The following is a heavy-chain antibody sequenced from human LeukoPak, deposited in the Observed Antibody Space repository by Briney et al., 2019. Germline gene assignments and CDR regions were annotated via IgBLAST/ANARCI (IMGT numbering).Heavy chain of an antibody. CDR1: GFTFSGCG. V-gene: IGHV3-30*02. CDR3: AKDPYSYGSYFDY. D-gene: IGHD5-18*01. J-gene: IGHJ4*02. Sequence: VKPGGSLRLSCAASGFTFSGCGMHWVRQAPGKGLEWVAFIWYDGRDKYYVDSVKGRFTISRDNSKNTLYLQMNSLRAEDTAMYYCAKDPYSYGSYFDYWGQGTLVTVSS. CDR2: IWYDGRDK.